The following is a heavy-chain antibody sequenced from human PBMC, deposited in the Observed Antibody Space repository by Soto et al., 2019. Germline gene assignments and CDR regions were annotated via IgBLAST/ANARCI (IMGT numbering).Heavy chain of an antibody. CDR3: AREGPSYYDSSGYYPFDY. D-gene: IGHD3-22*01. CDR2: ISYDGSNK. V-gene: IGHV3-30-3*01. Sequence: SLRLSCAASGFTFSSYAMHWVRQAPGKGLEWVAVISYDGSNKYYADSVKGRFTISRDNSKNTLYLQMNSLRAEDTAVYYCAREGPSYYDSSGYYPFDYWGQGTLVTVSS. J-gene: IGHJ4*02. CDR1: GFTFSSYA.